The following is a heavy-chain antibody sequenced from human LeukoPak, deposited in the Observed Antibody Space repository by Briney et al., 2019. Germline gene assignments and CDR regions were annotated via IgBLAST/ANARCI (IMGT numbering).Heavy chain of an antibody. CDR3: AKETNDAFDI. Sequence: GGSLRLSCEASGFIFDDYAIHWVRQAPGKGLEWVSGISWNSGSIGYADSVKGRFTISRDNAKNSLYLQMNSLRAEDMALYYCAKETNDAFDIWGQGTMVTVSS. CDR1: GFIFDDYA. CDR2: ISWNSGSI. J-gene: IGHJ3*02. V-gene: IGHV3-9*03.